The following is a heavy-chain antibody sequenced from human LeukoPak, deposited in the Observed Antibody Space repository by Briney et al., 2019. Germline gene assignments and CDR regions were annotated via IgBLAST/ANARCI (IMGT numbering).Heavy chain of an antibody. D-gene: IGHD2-2*02. CDR1: GDSISSSHW. CDR3: ARTYCSSTSCYKLDN. Sequence: SGTLSLTCAVSGDSISSSHWWSWVRQPPGKGLEWIGEIYHSGSTNYNPSLKSRVTISVDRSKNQFSLKLSSVTAADTAIYYCARTYCSSTSCYKLDNWGQGTLVTVSS. CDR2: IYHSGST. J-gene: IGHJ4*02. V-gene: IGHV4-4*02.